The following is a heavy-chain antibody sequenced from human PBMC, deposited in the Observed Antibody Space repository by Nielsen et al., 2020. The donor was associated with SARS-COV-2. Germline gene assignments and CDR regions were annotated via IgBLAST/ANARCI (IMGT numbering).Heavy chain of an antibody. J-gene: IGHJ6*02. V-gene: IGHV1-2*06. CDR2: INPYSGGT. CDR1: GYTFTDYY. CDR3: ARARATIFGLVMSYGMDV. D-gene: IGHD3/OR15-3a*01. Sequence: ALVKVSCKASGYTFTDYYIHWVRQAPGQGLEWMGRINPYSGGTNYARKFQGTVTMTRDASISTVYMELTSDDTAVYYCARARATIFGLVMSYGMDVWGQGTTVAVSS.